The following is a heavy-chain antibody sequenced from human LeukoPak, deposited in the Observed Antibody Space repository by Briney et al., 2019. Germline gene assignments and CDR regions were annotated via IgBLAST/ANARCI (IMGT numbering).Heavy chain of an antibody. D-gene: IGHD3-22*01. CDR2: IYYSGST. J-gene: IGHJ1*01. CDR1: GGSISSSSYY. Sequence: PSETLSLTCTVSGGSISSSSYYWGWIRQPPGKGLEWIGSIYYSGSTYYNPSLKSRVTISVDTSKNQFSLKLSSVTAADTAVYYCARGLPTYYYDSSGYYRRHGYFQHWGQGTLVTVSS. V-gene: IGHV4-39*07. CDR3: ARGLPTYYYDSSGYYRRHGYFQH.